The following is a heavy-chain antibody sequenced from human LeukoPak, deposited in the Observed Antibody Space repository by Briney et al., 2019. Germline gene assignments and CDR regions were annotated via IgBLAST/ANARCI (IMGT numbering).Heavy chain of an antibody. CDR1: RFTDRRTY. D-gene: IGHD2-15*01. J-gene: IGHJ6*02. CDR2: IYCRGTT. V-gene: IGHV3-66*04. CDR3: ARPYCRGYCSAGRCQCGMDV. Sequence: GRSLRLSCVSSRFTDRRTYMNWVRQAPGKGLEWVSLIYCRGTTYYAESMKDRFTISRDNSKSRLNLQMNSLRAEDTAVYYCARPYCRGYCSAGRCQCGMDVWGQGTTVTVSS.